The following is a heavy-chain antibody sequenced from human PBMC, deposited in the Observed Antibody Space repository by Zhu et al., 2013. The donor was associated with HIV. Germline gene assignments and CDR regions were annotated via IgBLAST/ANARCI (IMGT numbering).Heavy chain of an antibody. Sequence: QVQLVQSGAEVKKPGASVKVSCKASGYTFTKYYVHWVRQAPGQGLEWMGIINPSGGSTTYAQKFQGRFTVTSDTSTSTVYMELSSLRSEDTAVYYCATSHDYVDYWGQGTLVTVSS. V-gene: IGHV1-46*03. CDR3: ATSHDYVDY. J-gene: IGHJ4*02. CDR1: GYTFTKYY. CDR2: INPSGGST.